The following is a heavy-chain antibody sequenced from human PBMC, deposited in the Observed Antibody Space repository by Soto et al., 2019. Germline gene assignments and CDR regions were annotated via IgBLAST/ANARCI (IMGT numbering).Heavy chain of an antibody. Sequence: QVQLQESGPGLVKPSQTLSLTCTVSGGSISSGDYYWSWIRQPPGKGLEWIGYIYYSGSTYYNPSPKSRVTISVDASKNQFSLKLSPVTAADTAANYRARVGGFGATTIDYWGQGTLVTVSS. V-gene: IGHV4-30-4*01. CDR2: IYYSGST. J-gene: IGHJ4*02. D-gene: IGHD3-10*01. CDR1: GGSISSGDYY. CDR3: ARVGGFGATTIDY.